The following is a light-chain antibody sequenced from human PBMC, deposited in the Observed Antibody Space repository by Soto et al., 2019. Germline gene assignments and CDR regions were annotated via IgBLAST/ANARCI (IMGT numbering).Light chain of an antibody. Sequence: DIVMTQSPLSLPVTPGEPASISCRSSQSLRHSNGYNYLDWYLQKPGQSPQLLIYLGSNRASGVPERFSGSGSGTDFTLKISRVEAEDGGVYYCMQALQTPYTFGQGTKLEIK. CDR2: LGS. CDR1: QSLRHSNGYNY. CDR3: MQALQTPYT. V-gene: IGKV2-28*01. J-gene: IGKJ2*01.